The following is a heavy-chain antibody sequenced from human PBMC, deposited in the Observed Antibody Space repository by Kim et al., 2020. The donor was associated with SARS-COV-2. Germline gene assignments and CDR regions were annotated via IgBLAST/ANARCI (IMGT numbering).Heavy chain of an antibody. CDR3: AKGDRITMIVVVTLFDY. D-gene: IGHD3-22*01. J-gene: IGHJ4*02. V-gene: IGHV3-23*01. Sequence: GGSLRLSCAASGLTFSSYAMSWVRQAPGKGLEWVSAISGSGGSTYYADSVKGRFTISRDNSKNTLYLQMNSLRAEDTAVYYCAKGDRITMIVVVTLFDYWGQGTLVTVSS. CDR2: ISGSGGST. CDR1: GLTFSSYA.